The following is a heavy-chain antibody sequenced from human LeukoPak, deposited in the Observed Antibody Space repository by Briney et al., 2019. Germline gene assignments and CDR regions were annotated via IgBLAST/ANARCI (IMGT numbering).Heavy chain of an antibody. J-gene: IGHJ3*02. V-gene: IGHV4-39*07. CDR3: ARVLLWFGELNAFDI. CDR2: INHSGST. D-gene: IGHD3-10*01. CDR1: GGSISGSRYY. Sequence: SETLSLTCTVSGGSISGSRYYWSWIRQPPGKGLKWIGEINHSGSTNYNPSLKSRVTISVDTSKNHFSLKLSSVAAADTAVYYCARVLLWFGELNAFDIWGQGTMVTVSS.